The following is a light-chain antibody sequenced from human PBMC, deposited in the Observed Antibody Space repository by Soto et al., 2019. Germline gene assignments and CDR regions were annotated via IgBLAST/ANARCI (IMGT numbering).Light chain of an antibody. CDR2: YVS. V-gene: IGLV3-21*04. Sequence: SYELTQPPSVSVAPGRTARITRGGNNIGSKSVHWYQQKPGQAPVLVIYYVSDRPSGIPERFSGSNSGNTATLTISRVEAGDEADYYCQVWDSIHVVFGGGTKLTVL. CDR1: NIGSKS. J-gene: IGLJ2*01. CDR3: QVWDSIHVV.